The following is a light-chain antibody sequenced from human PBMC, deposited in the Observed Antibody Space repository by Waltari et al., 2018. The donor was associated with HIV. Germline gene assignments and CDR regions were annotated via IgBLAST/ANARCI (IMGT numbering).Light chain of an antibody. CDR2: WAS. J-gene: IGKJ2*01. CDR1: QSILSTAGNRHY. CDR3: QQYYDTPYT. V-gene: IGKV4-1*01. Sequence: DIVMTQSPDPLAVSLGARATINCKSSQSILSTAGNRHYLAWYQKRPGQAPNLLIYWASTRESGVPDRFSGSGSGTDFTLTISSLQAEDVAVYYCQQYYDTPYTFGQGTKLDI.